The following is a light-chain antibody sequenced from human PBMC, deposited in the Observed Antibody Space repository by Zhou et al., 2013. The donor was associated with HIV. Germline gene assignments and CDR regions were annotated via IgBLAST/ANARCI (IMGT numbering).Light chain of an antibody. CDR2: DAS. Sequence: DIQMTQSPSSLSASVGDRVTITCQASQDISNYLNWYRQRPGEAPNLLIYDASNLESGVSSRFGGNGFGTNFSFTISSLQPEDIATYYCQQYEDVPYTFGQGTKLEIK. CDR3: QQYEDVPYT. CDR1: QDISNY. J-gene: IGKJ2*01. V-gene: IGKV1-33*01.